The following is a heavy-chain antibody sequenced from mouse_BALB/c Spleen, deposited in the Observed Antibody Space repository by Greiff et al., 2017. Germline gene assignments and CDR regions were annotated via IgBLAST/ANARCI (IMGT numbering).Heavy chain of an antibody. CDR2: IYPGTGST. J-gene: IGHJ4*01. CDR1: GYSFTSYW. V-gene: IGHV1-76*01. CDR3: ARGPMDY. Sequence: QVQLKQSGAELVRPGASVKLSCKSSGYSFTSYWFHWVKQRSGQGLEWIARIYPGTGSTYYNEKFKGKATLTADKSSSTANMQLDSLRSEDSAIYFCARGPMDYWGQGTSVTVSS.